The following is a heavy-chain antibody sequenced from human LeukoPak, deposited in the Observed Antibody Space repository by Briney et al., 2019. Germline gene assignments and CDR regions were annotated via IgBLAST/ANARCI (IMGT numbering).Heavy chain of an antibody. CDR3: ARDGSDCSSTSCYEDY. CDR1: GFTFDDYG. Sequence: GGSLRLSCAASGFTFDDYGMSWDRQAPGKGLEWVSGINWNGGSTGYADSVKGRFTISRDNAKNSLYLQMKSLRAEDTALYYCARDGSDCSSTSCYEDYWGQGTLVTVSS. D-gene: IGHD2-2*01. J-gene: IGHJ4*02. CDR2: INWNGGST. V-gene: IGHV3-20*04.